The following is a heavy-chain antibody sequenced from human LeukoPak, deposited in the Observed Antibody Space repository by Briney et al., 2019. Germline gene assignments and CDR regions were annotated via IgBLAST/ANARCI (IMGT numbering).Heavy chain of an antibody. CDR2: ISPNSGGT. Sequence: ASVALSCTTSGYTFTDYNIHWVRQAPGQGLEWMGWISPNSGGTNYAQRFQGMVTMTRDTSISTAYMDLSSLKSDDTATYYCSVWFGELPHWGQGTLVTVSS. CDR3: SVWFGELPH. CDR1: GYTFTDYN. D-gene: IGHD3-10*01. V-gene: IGHV1-2*02. J-gene: IGHJ4*02.